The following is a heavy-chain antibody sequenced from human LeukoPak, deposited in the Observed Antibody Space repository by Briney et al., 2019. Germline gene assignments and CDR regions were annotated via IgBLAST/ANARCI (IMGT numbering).Heavy chain of an antibody. CDR3: ARDSSGYQ. J-gene: IGHJ4*02. CDR1: GFTFSTYW. Sequence: GGSLRLSCAASGFTFSTYWMSWVRQAPGKGLEWVANIKQDGSEKYYLDSVKGRFTISRDNGKNSIYLQMNSLRAEDTAVYYCARDSSGYQWGQGTLVTVSS. V-gene: IGHV3-7*01. D-gene: IGHD3-22*01. CDR2: IKQDGSEK.